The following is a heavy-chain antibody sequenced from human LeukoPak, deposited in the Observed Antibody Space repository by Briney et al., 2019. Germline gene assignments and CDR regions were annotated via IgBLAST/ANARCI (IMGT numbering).Heavy chain of an antibody. CDR2: INHSGST. Sequence: SETLSLTCAVYGGSFSGYYWSWIRQPPGKGLEWIGEINHSGSTNYNPSLKSRVTISVDTSENQFSLKLSSVTAADTAVYYCASSDSYGYSYYYYGMDVWGQGTTVTVSS. D-gene: IGHD5-18*01. J-gene: IGHJ6*02. V-gene: IGHV4-34*01. CDR1: GGSFSGYY. CDR3: ASSDSYGYSYYYYGMDV.